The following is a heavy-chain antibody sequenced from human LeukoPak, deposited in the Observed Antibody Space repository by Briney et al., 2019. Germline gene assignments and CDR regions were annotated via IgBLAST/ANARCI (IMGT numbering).Heavy chain of an antibody. CDR1: GGSFSGYY. CDR2: INHSGST. J-gene: IGHJ5*02. D-gene: IGHD2-8*01. V-gene: IGHV4-34*01. CDR3: ARIPSGYCTNGVCQNWFDP. Sequence: PSETLSLTCAVYGGSFSGYYWSWIRQPPGKGREWIGEINHSGSTNYNPSLKSRVTISVDTSKNQFSLMLSSVTAADTAVYYCARIPSGYCTNGVCQNWFDPWGQGTLVTVSS.